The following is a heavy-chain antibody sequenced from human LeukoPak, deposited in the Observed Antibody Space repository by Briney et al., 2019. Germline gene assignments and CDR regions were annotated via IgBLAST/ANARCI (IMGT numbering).Heavy chain of an antibody. CDR3: ARGRASGLDY. Sequence: GASVKVSCKASGYTXTGYYMHWVRQAPGQGLEWMGQMNPNSGGTDYAQKCQGRVTMTRDTSISTAYMELTRLTSDDTAVYYCARGRASGLDYWGQGTLVTVSS. CDR2: MNPNSGGT. D-gene: IGHD6-13*01. CDR1: GYTXTGYY. V-gene: IGHV1-2*06. J-gene: IGHJ4*02.